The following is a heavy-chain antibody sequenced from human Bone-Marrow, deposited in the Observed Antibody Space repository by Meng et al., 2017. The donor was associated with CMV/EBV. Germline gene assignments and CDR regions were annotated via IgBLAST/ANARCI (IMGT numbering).Heavy chain of an antibody. V-gene: IGHV3-74*01. CDR1: GFTFSSYW. CDR3: ARDRQTYYYDSSGYPVYYYGMDV. J-gene: IGHJ6*02. CDR2: INSDGSST. Sequence: GGSLRLSCAASGFTFSSYWMHWVRQAPGKGLVWVSRINSDGSSTSYADSVKGRFTISRDNAKNTLYLQMNSLRAEDTAVYYCARDRQTYYYDSSGYPVYYYGMDVWGQGTTVTVSS. D-gene: IGHD3-22*01.